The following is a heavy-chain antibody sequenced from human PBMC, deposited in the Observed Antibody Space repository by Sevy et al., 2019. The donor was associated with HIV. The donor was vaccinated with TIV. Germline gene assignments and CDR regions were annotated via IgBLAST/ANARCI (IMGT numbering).Heavy chain of an antibody. Sequence: GGSLRLSCAVSGFTVSSNDMTWVRQAPGKGLEWVSVIFSGGSTYYADSVKGRFTISRDNCRNTLSLQMNSLRAEDTAVYYCARGMILEGSWCGMDVWGQGTTVTVSS. D-gene: IGHD3-3*01. J-gene: IGHJ6*02. V-gene: IGHV3-53*01. CDR1: GFTVSSND. CDR3: ARGMILEGSWCGMDV. CDR2: IFSGGST.